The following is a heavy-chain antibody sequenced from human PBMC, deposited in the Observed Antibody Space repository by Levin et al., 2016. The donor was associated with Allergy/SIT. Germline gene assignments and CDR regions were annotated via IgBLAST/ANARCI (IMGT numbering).Heavy chain of an antibody. J-gene: IGHJ6*02. CDR2: ISSSGSTI. V-gene: IGHV3-48*03. CDR3: ARDSPPRYGDYVSGMDV. Sequence: GESLKISCAASGFTFSSYEMNWVRQAPGKGLEWVSYISSSGSTIYYADSVKGRFTISRDNAKNSLYLQMNSLRAEDTAVYYCARDSPPRYGDYVSGMDVWGQGTTVTVSS. D-gene: IGHD4-17*01. CDR1: GFTFSSYE.